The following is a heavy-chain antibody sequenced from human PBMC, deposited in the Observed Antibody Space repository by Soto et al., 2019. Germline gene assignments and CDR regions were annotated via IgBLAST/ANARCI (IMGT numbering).Heavy chain of an antibody. CDR3: ARAQSGDDPAYGMDV. J-gene: IGHJ6*02. D-gene: IGHD1-1*01. CDR2: INPSDGST. CDR1: GYTFTSCY. Sequence: ASVKVSCKASGYTFTSCYMHWVRQAPGQGPAWMGIINPSDGSTSFAQKFQGRVTMTRDTSTSTVYMELGSLRSDDTAVYYCARAQSGDDPAYGMDVWGQGTTVTVSS. V-gene: IGHV1-46*01.